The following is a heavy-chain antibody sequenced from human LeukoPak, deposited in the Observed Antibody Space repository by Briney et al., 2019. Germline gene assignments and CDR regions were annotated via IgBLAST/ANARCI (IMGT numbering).Heavy chain of an antibody. Sequence: ASVKVSCKASGGTFSSYAISWVRQAPGQGLEWMGGIIPIFGTANYAQKFQGRVTITADESTSTAYMELSSLRSEDTAVYYCARVDTAMVYYYYMDVWGKGTTVTVSS. CDR3: ARVDTAMVYYYYMDV. V-gene: IGHV1-69*13. CDR2: IIPIFGTA. J-gene: IGHJ6*03. CDR1: GGTFSSYA. D-gene: IGHD5-18*01.